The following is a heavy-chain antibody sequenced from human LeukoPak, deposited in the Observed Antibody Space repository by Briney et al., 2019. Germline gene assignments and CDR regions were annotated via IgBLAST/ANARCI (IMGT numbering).Heavy chain of an antibody. J-gene: IGHJ4*02. D-gene: IGHD6-6*01. Sequence: TGGSLRLSCTASGFTFSDYYMSWIRQAPGKGLEWVSYISSSGSTIYYADSVKGRFTISRDNAKNSLYLQMNSLRAEDTAVYYCARGGEYSSSLPFDYWGQGTLVTVSS. CDR2: ISSSGSTI. CDR3: ARGGEYSSSLPFDY. V-gene: IGHV3-11*01. CDR1: GFTFSDYY.